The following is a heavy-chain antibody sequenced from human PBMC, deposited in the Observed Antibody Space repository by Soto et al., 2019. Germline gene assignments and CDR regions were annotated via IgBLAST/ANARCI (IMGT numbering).Heavy chain of an antibody. CDR2: VGGSGHST. Sequence: EVQLLESGGGLVQPGGSLRLSCVGSGFTFNNYAMSWVRQAPGKGLEWVSDVGGSGHSTYYADSVKGRFTISRDNSKNTVYLQMNSLRAEDTAIDYWAKDQGLATKVQLTVAGYRGFDYWGQGTLVTVSS. CDR3: AKDQGLATKVQLTVAGYRGFDY. V-gene: IGHV3-23*01. CDR1: GFTFNNYA. J-gene: IGHJ4*02. D-gene: IGHD6-19*01.